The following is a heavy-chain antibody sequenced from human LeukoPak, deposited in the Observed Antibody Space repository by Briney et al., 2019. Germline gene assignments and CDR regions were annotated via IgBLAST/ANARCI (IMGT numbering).Heavy chain of an antibody. J-gene: IGHJ3*02. Sequence: GGSLRLSCAASGFTFRNFWMHWVRQAPGKGLVWVSRINTDGSSTSYADSVKGRFTISRDNAKNTLYLQMNSLRAEDTAVYYCARDPAGAFDIWGQGTRVTVSS. CDR2: INTDGSST. V-gene: IGHV3-74*01. CDR3: ARDPAGAFDI. CDR1: GFTFRNFW.